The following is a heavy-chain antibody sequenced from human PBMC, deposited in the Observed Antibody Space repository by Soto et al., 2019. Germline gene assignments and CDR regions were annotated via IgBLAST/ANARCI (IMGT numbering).Heavy chain of an antibody. D-gene: IGHD3-22*01. CDR3: ASIQKYYYDSSGYYY. CDR2: IKSRAQGATT. Sequence: EVQLVESGGGLVKPGGSLRLSCAASGFSFSDAWMSWVRQAPGKGLEWVGRIKSRAQGATTDYAAPLQGRIRISRDDSKNVLYLQLNSLKPEDTAVYYCASIQKYYYDSSGYYYWGQGTLVTVSS. J-gene: IGHJ4*02. V-gene: IGHV3-15*01. CDR1: GFSFSDAW.